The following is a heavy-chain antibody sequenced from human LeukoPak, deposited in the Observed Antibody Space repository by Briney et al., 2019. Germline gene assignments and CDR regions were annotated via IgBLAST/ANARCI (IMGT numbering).Heavy chain of an antibody. D-gene: IGHD3-9*01. CDR2: IYTSGST. V-gene: IGHV4-4*07. CDR3: AGRYYDILTGDPSADY. Sequence: SETLSLTCTVSGGSISSYYWSWIRQPAGKGLEWIGRIYTSGSTNYNPSLKSRVTMSVDTSKNQFSLKLSSVTAADTAVYYCAGRYYDILTGDPSADYWGQGTLVTVSS. J-gene: IGHJ4*02. CDR1: GGSISSYY.